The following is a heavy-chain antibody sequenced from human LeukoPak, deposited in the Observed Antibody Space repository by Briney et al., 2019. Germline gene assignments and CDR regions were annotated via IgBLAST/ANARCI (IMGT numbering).Heavy chain of an antibody. CDR2: INPNSGGT. Sequence: GASVKVSCKASGYTFTGYYMHWVRQAPGQGLEWMGWINPNSGGTNYAQKFQGRVTMTRDTSISTAYMELSRLRSDDTAVYYCARYTRSSLLWFGEFNDAFDVWGQGTMVTVSS. J-gene: IGHJ3*01. CDR3: ARYTRSSLLWFGEFNDAFDV. CDR1: GYTFTGYY. V-gene: IGHV1-2*02. D-gene: IGHD3-10*01.